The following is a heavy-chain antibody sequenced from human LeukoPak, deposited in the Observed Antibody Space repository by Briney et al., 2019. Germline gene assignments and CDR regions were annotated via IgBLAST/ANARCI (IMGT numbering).Heavy chain of an antibody. Sequence: GGSLRLSCAVSGFTFSSNWMSWGRQAPGKGLEWVANINQGGSEKYYVDSLKGRFTISRDNAKNLLYLQMKSLRAEDTALYYCARAIGQLVSWGQGTLVTVSS. CDR2: INQGGSEK. J-gene: IGHJ4*02. CDR3: ARAIGQLVS. CDR1: GFTFSSNW. V-gene: IGHV3-7*01. D-gene: IGHD6-6*01.